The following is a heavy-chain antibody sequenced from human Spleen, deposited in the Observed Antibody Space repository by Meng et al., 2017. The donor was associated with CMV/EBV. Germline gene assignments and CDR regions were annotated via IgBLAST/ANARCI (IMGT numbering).Heavy chain of an antibody. J-gene: IGHJ4*02. Sequence: SLKISCAASGFTFDDYAMHWVRQAPGKGLEWVSGISWTSGSIGYADSVRGRFTISRDNAKNSLYLQMNSLRAEDTAVYYCARDPRDTSGWYYFDYWGQGTLVTVSS. V-gene: IGHV3-9*01. CDR3: ARDPRDTSGWYYFDY. D-gene: IGHD6-19*01. CDR2: ISWTSGSI. CDR1: GFTFDDYA.